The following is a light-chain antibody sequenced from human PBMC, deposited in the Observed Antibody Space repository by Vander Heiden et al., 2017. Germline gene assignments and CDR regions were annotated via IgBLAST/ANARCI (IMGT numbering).Light chain of an antibody. Sequence: DIQVTQSPSSLSASVGDRVTITCRASQSISSYLNWYQQKPGKAPKLLIYAASSLQSGVPSRFSGSGSGTDFTLTISSLQPEDFATYYCQQSDSTPPVTFGGGTKVEIK. J-gene: IGKJ4*01. CDR2: AAS. CDR3: QQSDSTPPVT. CDR1: QSISSY. V-gene: IGKV1-39*01.